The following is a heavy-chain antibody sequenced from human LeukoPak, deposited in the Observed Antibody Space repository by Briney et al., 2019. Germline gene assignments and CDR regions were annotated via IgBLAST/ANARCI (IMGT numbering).Heavy chain of an antibody. CDR1: GYTFTGYY. D-gene: IGHD1-26*01. Sequence: ASVKVSCKASGYTFTGYYMHWVRQAPGQGLEWMGRINPNSGGTNYAQKFQGRVTMTRDTSISTAYMELSRLRSDDTAVYYCARDRRGSYYYYYYMDVWGKGTTVTVSS. J-gene: IGHJ6*03. CDR2: INPNSGGT. CDR3: ARDRRGSYYYYYYMDV. V-gene: IGHV1-2*06.